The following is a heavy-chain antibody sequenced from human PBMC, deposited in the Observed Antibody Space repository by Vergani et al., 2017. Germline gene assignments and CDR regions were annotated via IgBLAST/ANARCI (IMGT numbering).Heavy chain of an antibody. CDR1: GGSISSGGYY. CDR2: IYYSGST. D-gene: IGHD3-10*01. V-gene: IGHV4-31*03. J-gene: IGHJ6*02. CDR3: ARERGMDYYATYGMDV. Sequence: QVQLQESGPGLVKPSQTLSLTCTVSGGSISSGGYYWSWIRQHPGKGLEWIGYIYYSGSTYYNPSLKSRVTISVDTSKNQFSLKLGSVTAADTAVYYCARERGMDYYATYGMDVWGQGTTVTVSS.